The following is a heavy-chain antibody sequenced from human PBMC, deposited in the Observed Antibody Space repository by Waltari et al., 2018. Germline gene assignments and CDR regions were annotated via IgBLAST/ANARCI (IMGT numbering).Heavy chain of an antibody. Sequence: EVQLVESGGGSVPPGGSLRLSCAASEFIFGTYEMNWVRQAPGKGLEWISYISSSGMTTYYADSVKGRFTISRDNAKNSLYLQMDSLTAEDTAVYYCARVFKQKLYFDYWGQGTLVTVSS. CDR3: ARVFKQKLYFDY. CDR1: EFIFGTYE. CDR2: ISSSGMTT. J-gene: IGHJ4*02. V-gene: IGHV3-48*03.